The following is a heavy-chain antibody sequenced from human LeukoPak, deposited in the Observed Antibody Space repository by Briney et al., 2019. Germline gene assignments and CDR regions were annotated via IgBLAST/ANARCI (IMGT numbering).Heavy chain of an antibody. CDR2: ITSGSSYI. CDR3: ARVAKYYYGSETYYFFEH. D-gene: IGHD3-10*01. CDR1: GFTFRSYT. V-gene: IGHV3-21*01. J-gene: IGHJ4*02. Sequence: GGSLRLSCAASGFTFRSYTMNWVRQAPGKGLEWVSSITSGSSYIYYADSVKGRFSISRDNAKNSLYLQMNSLRVEDTAVYYCARVAKYYYGSETYYFFEHWGQGTPVTASS.